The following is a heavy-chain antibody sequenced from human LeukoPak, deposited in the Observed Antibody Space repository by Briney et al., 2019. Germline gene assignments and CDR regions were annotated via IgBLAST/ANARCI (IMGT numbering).Heavy chain of an antibody. Sequence: PSETLSLTCTVSGYSISSGYYCGWIRQPPGKGLEWIGSIYHSGSTYYNPSLKSRVTISVDTSKNQFSLKLSSVTAADTAVYYCARDLRGSDAFDIWGQGTMVTVSS. CDR1: GYSISSGYY. J-gene: IGHJ3*02. CDR3: ARDLRGSDAFDI. V-gene: IGHV4-38-2*02. CDR2: IYHSGST.